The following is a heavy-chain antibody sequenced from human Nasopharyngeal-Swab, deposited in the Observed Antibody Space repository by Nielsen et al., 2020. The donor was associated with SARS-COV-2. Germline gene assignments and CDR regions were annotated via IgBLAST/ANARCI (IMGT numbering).Heavy chain of an antibody. CDR1: DGPISSYY. D-gene: IGHD5-12*01. J-gene: IGHJ4*02. CDR2: IYGGGSST. V-gene: IGHV3-23*03. CDR3: AKGGYSGYDSLVY. Sequence: ETLSLTCTVSDGPISSYYWSWVRQAPGKGLEWVSVIYGGGSSTYYADSVKGRFTISRDNSKNTLYLQMNSLRAEDTAVYYCAKGGYSGYDSLVYWGQGTLITVSS.